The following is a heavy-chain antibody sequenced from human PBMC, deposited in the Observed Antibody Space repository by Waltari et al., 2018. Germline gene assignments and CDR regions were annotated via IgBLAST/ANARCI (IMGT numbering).Heavy chain of an antibody. CDR2: IYYSGST. J-gene: IGHJ4*02. D-gene: IGHD3-3*01. CDR3: AREGFGVVTYIDY. Sequence: HVQLQQPGPGLVKPSHILAPPCIGYGGALTSCGCYWAWYRQPPGKGLEWIGYIYYSGSTYYNSSLKSRVTISGDTSKNQFSLKLSSVTSADTAVYYCAREGFGVVTYIDYWGQGTLVTVSS. V-gene: IGHV4-30-4*08. CDR1: GGALTSCGCY.